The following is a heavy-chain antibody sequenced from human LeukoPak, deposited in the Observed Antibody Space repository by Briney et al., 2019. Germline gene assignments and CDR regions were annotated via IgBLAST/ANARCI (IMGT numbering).Heavy chain of an antibody. CDR3: ASSDDFWSGYYYFDY. Sequence: GGSLRLSCAASGFTVSSNYMSWVRQAPGKGLEWVSVIYSGGSTYYADSVKGRFTISRDNSKNTLYLQMNSLRAEDTAVYYCASSDDFWSGYYYFDYWRQGTLVTVSS. J-gene: IGHJ4*02. D-gene: IGHD3-3*01. CDR1: GFTVSSNY. CDR2: IYSGGST. V-gene: IGHV3-53*01.